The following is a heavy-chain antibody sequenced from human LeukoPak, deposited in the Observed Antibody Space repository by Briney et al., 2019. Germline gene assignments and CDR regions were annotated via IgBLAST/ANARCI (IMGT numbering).Heavy chain of an antibody. CDR3: ARPYYYDSRIDP. CDR2: MYYGGST. V-gene: IGHV4-30-4*01. Sequence: SETLSLTCTVSGGSISSCDCYWSWIRQPPGKGLDWIAYMYYGGSTYYNPSLKSRVTMSADTSKNQLSLKLSSVTAADPAAYYCARPYYYDSRIDPWGQGILVTVPS. J-gene: IGHJ5*02. D-gene: IGHD3-22*01. CDR1: GGSISSCDCY.